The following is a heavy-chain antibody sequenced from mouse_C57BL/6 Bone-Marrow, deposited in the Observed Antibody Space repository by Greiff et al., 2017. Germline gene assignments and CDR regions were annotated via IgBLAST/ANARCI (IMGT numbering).Heavy chain of an antibody. CDR3: SSFDGNYSDF. J-gene: IGHJ2*01. CDR2: IDPEIGDT. D-gene: IGHD2-3*01. V-gene: IGHV14-4*01. CDR1: GFNIKDDY. Sequence: EVQLQQSGAELVRPGASVKLSCTASGFNIKDDYIHWVKQRPEQGLEWIGWIDPEIGDTEYASKFKGKATITSDTSSNTAYLQLSSLTSEDPVVYYCSSFDGNYSDFWGRGNPLTVAS.